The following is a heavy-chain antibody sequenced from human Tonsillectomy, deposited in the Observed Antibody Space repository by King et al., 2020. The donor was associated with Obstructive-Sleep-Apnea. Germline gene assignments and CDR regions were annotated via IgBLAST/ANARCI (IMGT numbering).Heavy chain of an antibody. CDR2: IYYSGST. Sequence: QLQESGPGLVKPSETLSLTCTGSGGSVSSGGYYWTWIRQPPGKELEWIGHIYYSGSTNYNPSLKSRVTISADTSKNQFSLKLSSVTAADTAVYYCARGYSGSFGPYFDYWGQGTLVTVSS. CDR1: GGSVSSGGYY. CDR3: ARGYSGSFGPYFDY. V-gene: IGHV4-61*08. J-gene: IGHJ4*02. D-gene: IGHD1-26*01.